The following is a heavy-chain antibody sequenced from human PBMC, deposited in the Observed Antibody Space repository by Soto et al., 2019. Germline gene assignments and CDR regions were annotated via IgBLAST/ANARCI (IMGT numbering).Heavy chain of an antibody. CDR1: GFTFSSYA. J-gene: IGHJ4*02. V-gene: IGHV3-30-3*01. CDR3: ATLNRIVY. Sequence: QVQLVESGGGVVQPGRSLRLSCAASGFTFSSYAMHWVRQAPGKGLEWVAVISSDGSNKYYADSVKGRFTISRDNSKNTLYLPMNSLRAEDTAVYYCATLNRIVYGGQGTLVTVSS. CDR2: ISSDGSNK.